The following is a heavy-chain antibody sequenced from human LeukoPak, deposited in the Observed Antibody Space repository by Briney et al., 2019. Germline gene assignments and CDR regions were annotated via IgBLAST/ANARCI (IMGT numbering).Heavy chain of an antibody. CDR1: GYSISSGYY. D-gene: IGHD5-12*01. CDR3: ARVTYSGYDGPYFDY. V-gene: IGHV4-38-2*02. J-gene: IGHJ4*02. CDR2: IYHSGST. Sequence: SETLSLTCTVSGYSISSGYYWGWIRQPPGKGLEWIGSIYHSGSTYYNPSLKSRVTISVDTSKNQFSLKLSSVTAADTAVYYCARVTYSGYDGPYFDYWGQGTLVTVSS.